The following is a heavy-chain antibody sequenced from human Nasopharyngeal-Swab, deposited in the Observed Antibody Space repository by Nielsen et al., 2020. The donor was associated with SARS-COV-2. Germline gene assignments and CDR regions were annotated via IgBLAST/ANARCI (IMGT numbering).Heavy chain of an antibody. CDR1: GFPFSSYA. V-gene: IGHV3-30-3*01. CDR3: AREWSAVQFDY. D-gene: IGHD2-8*01. Sequence: GGSLRLSCAASGFPFSSYAMHWVRRAPGKGLEWVAVISYDGSNKYYADSVKGRFTISRDNSKNTLYLQMNSLRAEDTAVYYCAREWSAVQFDYWGQGTLVTVSS. CDR2: ISYDGSNK. J-gene: IGHJ4*02.